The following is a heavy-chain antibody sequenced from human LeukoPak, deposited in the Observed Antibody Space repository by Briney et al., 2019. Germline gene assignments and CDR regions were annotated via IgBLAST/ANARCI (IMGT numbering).Heavy chain of an antibody. V-gene: IGHV3-7*04. J-gene: IGHJ4*02. D-gene: IGHD6-13*01. CDR2: IKEAGSEK. CDR1: GFTFSSYS. Sequence: GGSLRLSCAASGFTFSSYSMSWVRQAPGKGLEFMANIKEAGSEKYYVDSVKGRFTISRDNDKNLVHLQMNSLRAEDTAVYYCARGGGMRSWYDFDYWGQGTLVTVSS. CDR3: ARGGGMRSWYDFDY.